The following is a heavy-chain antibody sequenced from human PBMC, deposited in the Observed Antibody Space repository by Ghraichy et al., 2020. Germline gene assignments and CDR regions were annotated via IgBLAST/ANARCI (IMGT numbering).Heavy chain of an antibody. CDR2: ITTKSGNT. V-gene: IGHV1-18*01. CDR3: ARGINWFGP. D-gene: IGHD3-10*01. Sequence: GWITTKSGNTQFARKFQGRVIMTTDTSTSTAYMELRSLRSDDTAVYYCARGINWFGPWGQGTLVTVSS. J-gene: IGHJ5*02.